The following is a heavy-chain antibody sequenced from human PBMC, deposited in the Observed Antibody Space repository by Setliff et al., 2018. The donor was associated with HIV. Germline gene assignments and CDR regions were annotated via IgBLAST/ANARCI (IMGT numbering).Heavy chain of an antibody. J-gene: IGHJ4*02. Sequence: PGGSLRLSCAASGFTFSNYAMSWVRQAPGEGLEWVSAILSTGERTFYADSVKGRFTISRDNSKNTVYLQMNSLRVEDTAVYYCARGLYREWDYWGQGTLVTVSS. CDR1: GFTFSNYA. D-gene: IGHD3-16*02. CDR3: ARGLYREWDY. CDR2: ILSTGERT. V-gene: IGHV3-23*01.